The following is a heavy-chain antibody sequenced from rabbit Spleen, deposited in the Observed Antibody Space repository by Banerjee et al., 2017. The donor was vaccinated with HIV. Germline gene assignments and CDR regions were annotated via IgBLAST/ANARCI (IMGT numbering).Heavy chain of an antibody. Sequence: VESGGGLVKPGASLTLTCKASGFSFSSGYDMSWVRQAPGKGLEWIGFIYTGNGKNYYANWAKGRFTISKTSSTTVTLQVTSLTAADTATYFCTRDDGSGHYIDGYFNLWGPGTLVTVS. V-gene: IGHV1S40*01. J-gene: IGHJ4*01. CDR3: TRDDGSGHYIDGYFNL. CDR2: IYTGNGKN. D-gene: IGHD1-1*01. CDR1: GFSFSSGYD.